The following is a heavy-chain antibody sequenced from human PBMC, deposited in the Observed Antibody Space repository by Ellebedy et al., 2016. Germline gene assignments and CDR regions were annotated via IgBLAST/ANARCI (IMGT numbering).Heavy chain of an antibody. V-gene: IGHV3-30-3*01. CDR3: ATNVDTAMVVDY. J-gene: IGHJ4*02. CDR1: GFTFSSYA. Sequence: GGSLRLSXAASGFTFSSYAMHWVRQAPGKGLEWVAVISYDGSNKYYADSVKGRFTISRDNSKNTLYLQMNSLRAEDTAVYYCATNVDTAMVVDYWGQGTLVTVSS. CDR2: ISYDGSNK. D-gene: IGHD5-18*01.